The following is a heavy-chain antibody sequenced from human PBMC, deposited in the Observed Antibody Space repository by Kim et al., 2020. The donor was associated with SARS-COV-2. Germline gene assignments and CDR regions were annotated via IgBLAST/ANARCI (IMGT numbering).Heavy chain of an antibody. J-gene: IGHJ3*01. V-gene: IGHV3-48*03. CDR1: GFPFSSYE. Sequence: GGSLRLSCVASGFPFSSYEMNWVRQAPGRGLEWVAYISGSGSGIQYADSVKGQFTISRDNAKNSLYLQMNSLRAEDTAIYYCSRSLTMFMQTFDLWGQGTMVTVAS. CDR2: ISGSGSGI. D-gene: IGHD3-10*02. CDR3: SRSLTMFMQTFDL.